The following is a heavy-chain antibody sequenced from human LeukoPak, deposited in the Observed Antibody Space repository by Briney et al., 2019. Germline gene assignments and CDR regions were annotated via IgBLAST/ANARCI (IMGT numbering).Heavy chain of an antibody. V-gene: IGHV1-69*04. J-gene: IGHJ3*02. CDR1: GGTFSSYA. CDR2: IIPILGIA. CDR3: ARKGFGSRSRADDAFDI. D-gene: IGHD3-10*01. Sequence: ASVKVSCKAFGGTFSSYAISWVRQAPGQGLEWMGRIIPILGIANYAQKFQGRVTITADKSTSTAYMELSSLRSEDTAVYYCARKGFGSRSRADDAFDIWGQGTMVTVSS.